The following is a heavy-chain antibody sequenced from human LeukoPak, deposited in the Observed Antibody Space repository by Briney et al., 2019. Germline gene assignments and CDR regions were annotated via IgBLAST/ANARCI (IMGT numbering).Heavy chain of an antibody. V-gene: IGHV3-23*01. D-gene: IGHD3-10*01. CDR1: GFPFSNYA. CDR3: AKEGDYYGSGNLPPPNWFDP. CDR2: ISGSGDGT. J-gene: IGHJ5*02. Sequence: GGSLRLSCAASGFPFSNYAMTWVRQGPGKGLEWVSVISGSGDGTYYADSVKGRFTISRDKSTKTLYLQMNSLTVEDTAVYYCAKEGDYYGSGNLPPPNWFDPWGQGTLVTVSS.